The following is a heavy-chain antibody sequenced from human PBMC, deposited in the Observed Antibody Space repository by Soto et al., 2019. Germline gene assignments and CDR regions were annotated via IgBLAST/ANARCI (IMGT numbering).Heavy chain of an antibody. CDR3: ARDRGYDAHDYYYNAMDV. J-gene: IGHJ6*02. CDR2: ISWDGGST. Sequence: GGSLRLSCAASGFTFDDYAMHWVRQAPGKGLEWVSLISWDGGSTYYADSVKGRFTISRDNSKNSLYLQMNSLRAEDTALYYCARDRGYDAHDYYYNAMDVWGQGTMVTVSS. V-gene: IGHV3-43D*04. D-gene: IGHD2-15*01. CDR1: GFTFDDYA.